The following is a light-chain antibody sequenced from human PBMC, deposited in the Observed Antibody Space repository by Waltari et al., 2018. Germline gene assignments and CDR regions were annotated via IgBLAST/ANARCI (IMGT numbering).Light chain of an antibody. CDR1: QSVSSN. J-gene: IGKJ2*01. CDR3: QQHNNWPYT. Sequence: EIVMTQSPVTLSVSPGERATLSCRASQSVSSNFAWYQQRPGQAPRLLIYGASTRATGVPARLSGSGSGTEFTLTISSLQSEDFAVYYCQQHNNWPYTFGQGTTVEI. V-gene: IGKV3-15*01. CDR2: GAS.